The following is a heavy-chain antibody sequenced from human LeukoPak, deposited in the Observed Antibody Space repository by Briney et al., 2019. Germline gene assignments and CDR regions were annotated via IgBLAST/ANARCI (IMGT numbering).Heavy chain of an antibody. V-gene: IGHV4-30-2*01. CDR1: GGSISSGGYS. J-gene: IGHJ3*02. D-gene: IGHD3-22*01. Sequence: NPSQTLSLTCAVSGGSISSGGYSWSWIRQPPGKGLEWIGYIYHSGSTYYNPSLKSRVTISVDRSKNQFSLKLSSVTAADTAVYYCARNNPNYYDSSGYANHDAFDIWGQGTMGTVSS. CDR3: ARNNPNYYDSSGYANHDAFDI. CDR2: IYHSGST.